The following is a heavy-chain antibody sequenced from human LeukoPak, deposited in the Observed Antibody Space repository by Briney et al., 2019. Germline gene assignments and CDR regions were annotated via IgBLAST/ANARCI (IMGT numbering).Heavy chain of an antibody. Sequence: GGSLRLSCAASGFTFSSYGMSWVRQAPGKGLEWVSTINGSGGATYYADSVKGRFTISRDNSKNTLNLQMNSLRAEDTAVYYCARDLGQYYDTSDNWFDPWGQGTLVTVSS. V-gene: IGHV3-23*01. CDR2: INGSGGAT. J-gene: IGHJ5*02. D-gene: IGHD3-22*01. CDR1: GFTFSSYG. CDR3: ARDLGQYYDTSDNWFDP.